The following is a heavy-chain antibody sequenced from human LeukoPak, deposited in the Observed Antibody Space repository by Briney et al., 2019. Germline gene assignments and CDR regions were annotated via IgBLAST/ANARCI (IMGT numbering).Heavy chain of an antibody. CDR1: GFTFSSYA. J-gene: IGHJ4*02. Sequence: GSLRLSCAASGFTFSSYAMSWVRQAPGKGLEWVSAISGSGGSTYYADSVKGRFTISRDNSKNTLYLQMNSLRAEDTAIYYCAKGSSSAWYYFDSWGQGTLVTVSS. CDR2: ISGSGGST. V-gene: IGHV3-23*01. CDR3: AKGSSSAWYYFDS. D-gene: IGHD6-19*01.